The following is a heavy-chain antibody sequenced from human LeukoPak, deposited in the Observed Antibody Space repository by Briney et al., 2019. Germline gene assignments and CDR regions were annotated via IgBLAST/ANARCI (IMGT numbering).Heavy chain of an antibody. J-gene: IGHJ4*02. CDR2: MSYDGRNN. V-gene: IGHV3-30*19. Sequence: GGSLRLSCAASGFTFTAYGMQWVRQTPGKGLEWVAVMSYDGRNNYYADSVKGRFTISRDNSKNTLYLQMSSLRADDTAVYYCARDGPIGGSGWSMVADYWGQGTLVIVSS. D-gene: IGHD6-19*01. CDR3: ARDGPIGGSGWSMVADY. CDR1: GFTFTAYG.